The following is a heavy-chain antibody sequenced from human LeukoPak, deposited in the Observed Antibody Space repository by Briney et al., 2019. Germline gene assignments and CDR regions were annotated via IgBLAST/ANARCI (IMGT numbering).Heavy chain of an antibody. CDR3: ASRDGSG. Sequence: GGSLRLSCAASGLTFSSYAMNWVRQAPGKGLEWVANIKQDGSEKYYVDSVKGRFTISRDNAKNSLCLQMNSLRAEDTAVYYCASRDGSGWGQGTLVTVSS. J-gene: IGHJ4*02. V-gene: IGHV3-7*01. CDR1: GLTFSSYA. CDR2: IKQDGSEK. D-gene: IGHD3-10*01.